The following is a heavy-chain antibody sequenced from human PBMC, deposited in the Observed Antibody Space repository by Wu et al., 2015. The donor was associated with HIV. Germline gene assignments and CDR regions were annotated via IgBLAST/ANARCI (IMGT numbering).Heavy chain of an antibody. Sequence: QVQLVQSGAEVKKPGSSVKVSCKASGGTFSSYAISWVRQAPGQGLEWMGGIIPIFGTANYAQKFQGRVTMTKDTSTNTAYMELSSLRSEDTAVYYCARVGCSGGSCFNYYYYGMDVWGQGTTVTVSS. V-gene: IGHV1-69*05. D-gene: IGHD2-15*01. CDR3: ARVGCSGGSCFNYYYYGMDV. CDR1: GGTFSSYA. J-gene: IGHJ6*02. CDR2: IIPIFGTA.